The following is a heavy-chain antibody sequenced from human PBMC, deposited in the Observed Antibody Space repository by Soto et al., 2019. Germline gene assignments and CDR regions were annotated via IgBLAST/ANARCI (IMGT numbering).Heavy chain of an antibody. CDR1: GFTVSSNY. V-gene: IGHV3-53*01. J-gene: IGHJ6*02. CDR3: ATTHRDYYYGMDV. Sequence: GGSLRLSCAASGFTVSSNYMSWVRQAPGKGLEWVSVIYSGGSTYYADSVKGRFTISRDNSKNTLYLQMNSLRAEDTAVYYCATTHRDYYYGMDVWGQGTTVTVSS. CDR2: IYSGGST.